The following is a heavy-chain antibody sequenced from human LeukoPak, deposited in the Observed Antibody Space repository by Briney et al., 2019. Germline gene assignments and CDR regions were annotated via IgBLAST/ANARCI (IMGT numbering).Heavy chain of an antibody. CDR1: GFTVSDNY. CDR2: MYSGGDT. D-gene: IGHD6-13*01. J-gene: IGHJ5*02. Sequence: GGSLRLSCAASGFTVSDNYTSWVRQAPGKGLEWVSVMYSGGDTYYANSVKGRFTFSRDISKNTLYLQMNDLRTEDTAMYYCARDAPQVPAAGVLASWGQGTLVIVSS. CDR3: ARDAPQVPAAGVLAS. V-gene: IGHV3-53*01.